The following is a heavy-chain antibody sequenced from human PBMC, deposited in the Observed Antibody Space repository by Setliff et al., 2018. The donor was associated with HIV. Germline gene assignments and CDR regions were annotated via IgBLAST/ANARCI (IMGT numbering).Heavy chain of an antibody. CDR1: GFTFSTYG. CDR2: IEHDGSKK. V-gene: IGHV3-30*02. J-gene: IGHJ6*02. CDR3: AKTLPTLYPPHDYYFAMDV. D-gene: IGHD2-15*01. Sequence: GSLRLSCAVSGFTFSTYGMHWVRQAPGKGLEWVTFIEHDGSKKFYADSVKGRFTISRDNSKNTLYLQMNSLRAEDTAVYYCAKTLPTLYPPHDYYFAMDVRGQGTTVTVSS.